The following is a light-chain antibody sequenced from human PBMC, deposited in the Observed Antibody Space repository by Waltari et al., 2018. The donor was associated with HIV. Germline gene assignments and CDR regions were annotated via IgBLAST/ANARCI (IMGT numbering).Light chain of an antibody. CDR3: QQYNSYAIT. V-gene: IGKV1D-16*01. CDR2: AAS. CDR1: PGISSW. Sequence: DIQMTQSPSSLSASVGDRVTITCRASPGISSWLAWYQQKPEEAPKSLIYAASSLQSGVPSRFSGSGSGTDFTLTISSRKPEDFATYYCQQYNSYAITVGQGTRLGIK. J-gene: IGKJ5*01.